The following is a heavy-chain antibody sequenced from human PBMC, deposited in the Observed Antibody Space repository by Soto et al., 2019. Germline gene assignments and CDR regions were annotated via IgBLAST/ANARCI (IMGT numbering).Heavy chain of an antibody. D-gene: IGHD3-3*01. Sequence: QITLKESGPTLVKPTQTLTLTCTFSGFSLSTSEVGVGWIRQPPGKALEWLALIYWNDDKRYSPSLKSRLTITNDTSKNHVVLTMTNMDPVDTATYYCSHGGFWSGSLGFDYCGQGTLVTVSS. CDR1: GFSLSTSEVG. CDR3: SHGGFWSGSLGFDY. J-gene: IGHJ4*02. CDR2: IYWNDDK. V-gene: IGHV2-5*01.